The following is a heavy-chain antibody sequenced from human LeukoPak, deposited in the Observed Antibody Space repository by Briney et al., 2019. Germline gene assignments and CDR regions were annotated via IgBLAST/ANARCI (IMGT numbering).Heavy chain of an antibody. CDR3: ARAFGDCSSTSCSSVGWFDP. CDR1: SGSISSGGYY. CDR2: IHYSGTT. Sequence: SETLSLTCTVSSGSISSGGYYWSWIRQHPGKGLEWIGYIHYSGTTYYNPSLKSRDTISIDTSKNQFSLKLSSVTAADTAVYYCARAFGDCSSTSCSSVGWFDPWGQGTLVTVSS. J-gene: IGHJ5*02. V-gene: IGHV4-31*03. D-gene: IGHD2-2*01.